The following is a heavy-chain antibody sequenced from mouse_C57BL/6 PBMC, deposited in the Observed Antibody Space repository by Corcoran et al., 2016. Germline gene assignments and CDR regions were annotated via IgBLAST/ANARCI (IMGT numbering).Heavy chain of an antibody. CDR3: ARSYGPLFDY. D-gene: IGHD1-1*02. J-gene: IGHJ2*01. V-gene: IGHV9-3*01. CDR1: GYTFTTYG. Sequence: QIQLVQSGPELKKPGETVNISCKASGYTFTTYGMSWVKQAPGKGVEWMGWINTYSGVPTYADDFKGRFAFSLETSASTAYLQINNLKNEDTATYFCARSYGPLFDYWGQGTTLTVSS. CDR2: INTYSGVP.